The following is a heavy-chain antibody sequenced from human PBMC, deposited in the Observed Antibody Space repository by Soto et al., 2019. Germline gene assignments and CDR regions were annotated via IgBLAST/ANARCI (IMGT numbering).Heavy chain of an antibody. D-gene: IGHD3-3*01. CDR1: GGSISSYY. CDR3: ASYDFWSGPVY. Sequence: SETLSLTCTVSGGSISSYYWSWIRQPPGKGLEWIGYIYYSGSTNYNPSLKSRVTISVDTSKNQFSLKLSSVTAADTAVYYCASYDFWSGPVYWGQGTLVTVPS. V-gene: IGHV4-59*12. J-gene: IGHJ4*02. CDR2: IYYSGST.